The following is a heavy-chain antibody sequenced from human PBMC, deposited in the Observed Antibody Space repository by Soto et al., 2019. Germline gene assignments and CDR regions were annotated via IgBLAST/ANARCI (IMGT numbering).Heavy chain of an antibody. CDR2: ISWNSGSI. Sequence: DVQLVESGGGLVQPGRSLRLSCAASGFTFDDYAMHWVRQAPGKGLEWVSGISWNSGSIGYADSVKGRFTISRDNAKNSLYLQMNSLRAEDTALYYCAKDHSSSWYGGFDPWGQGTLVTVSS. CDR3: AKDHSSSWYGGFDP. V-gene: IGHV3-9*01. J-gene: IGHJ5*02. D-gene: IGHD6-13*01. CDR1: GFTFDDYA.